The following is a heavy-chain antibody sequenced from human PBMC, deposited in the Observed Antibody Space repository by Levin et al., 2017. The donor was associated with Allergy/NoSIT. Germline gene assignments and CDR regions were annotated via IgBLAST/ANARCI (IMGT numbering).Heavy chain of an antibody. Sequence: ASVKVSCKASGYTFTSYGISWVRQAPGQGLEWMGWISAYNGNTNYAQKLQGRVTMTTDTSTSTAYMELRSLRSDDTDVYYCARQWLDNYYYYYGMDVWGQGTTVTVSS. CDR1: GYTFTSYG. CDR3: ARQWLDNYYYYYGMDV. D-gene: IGHD6-19*01. V-gene: IGHV1-18*01. CDR2: ISAYNGNT. J-gene: IGHJ6*02.